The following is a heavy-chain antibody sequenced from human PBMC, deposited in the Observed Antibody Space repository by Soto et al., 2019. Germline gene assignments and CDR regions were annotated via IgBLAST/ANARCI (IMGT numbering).Heavy chain of an antibody. V-gene: IGHV4-59*08. Sequence: QVQLQESGPGLVKPSETLSLTCIVSGGSIRSFYWGWIRQPPEKGLEWIGNIFYTGSTGYNPSLRSRVTISLDTSRNQFFLKVNSVAAADTAVFYCARWTSCGGDCYWLDYWGQGTLVTVSS. J-gene: IGHJ4*02. CDR1: GGSIRSFY. CDR2: IFYTGST. CDR3: ARWTSCGGDCYWLDY. D-gene: IGHD2-21*02.